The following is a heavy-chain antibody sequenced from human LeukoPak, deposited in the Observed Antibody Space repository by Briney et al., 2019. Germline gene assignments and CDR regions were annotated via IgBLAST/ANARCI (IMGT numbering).Heavy chain of an antibody. CDR1: GGTFSSYA. CDR2: INPSGGST. Sequence: GASVNVSCKASGGTFSSYAISWVRQAPGQGLEWMGIINPSGGSTSYAQKFQGRVTMTRDTSTSTVYMELSSLRSEDTAVYYCARDSDDNLDYWGQGTLVTVSS. CDR3: ARDSDDNLDY. V-gene: IGHV1-46*01. J-gene: IGHJ4*02. D-gene: IGHD3-9*01.